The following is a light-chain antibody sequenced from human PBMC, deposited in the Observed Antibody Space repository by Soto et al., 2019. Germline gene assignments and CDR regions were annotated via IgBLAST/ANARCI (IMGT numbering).Light chain of an antibody. CDR2: DVS. J-gene: IGLJ1*01. V-gene: IGLV2-14*01. CDR1: SSDVGGYNY. Sequence: QSALTQPASVSGSPGQSITISCTGTSSDVGGYNYLSWYQQHPGKAPKLMIYDVSNRPSGVSNRFAGSKSGITASLTISGLQAEDVADYYRSSHPSSSTLYVFGTGTKLTVL. CDR3: SSHPSSSTLYV.